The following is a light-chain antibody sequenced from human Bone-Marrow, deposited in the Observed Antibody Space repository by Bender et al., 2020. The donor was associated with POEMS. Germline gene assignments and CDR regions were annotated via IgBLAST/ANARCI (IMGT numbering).Light chain of an antibody. Sequence: QSALTQPRSVSGSLGQSVTLSCAGTRSDVGGYDSVSWYQQHPGKAPKLLIYDESQSPSGVSERFSGSECGNTASLTICGLGRGDEADYYCCSYRGSYIYVFGSGPKV. J-gene: IGLJ1*01. CDR1: RSDVGGYDS. CDR2: DES. V-gene: IGLV2-11*01. CDR3: CSYRGSYIYV.